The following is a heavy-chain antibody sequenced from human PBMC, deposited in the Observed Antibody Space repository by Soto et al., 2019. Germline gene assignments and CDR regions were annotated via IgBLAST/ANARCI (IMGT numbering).Heavy chain of an antibody. CDR3: AKSRRCIAVAGTGKIFDY. CDR1: GFTFSSYA. CDR2: ISGSGGSA. J-gene: IGHJ4*02. Sequence: GGSLRLSCAASGFTFSSYAMSWVRPAPGKGLEWVSAISGSGGSAYYADSVKGRFTISRDNSKNTLYLQMNSLRAEDTAVYYCAKSRRCIAVAGTGKIFDYWGQGTLVTVSS. D-gene: IGHD6-19*01. V-gene: IGHV3-23*01.